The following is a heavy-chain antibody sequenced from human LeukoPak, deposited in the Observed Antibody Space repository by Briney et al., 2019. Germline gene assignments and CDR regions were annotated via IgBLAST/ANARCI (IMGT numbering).Heavy chain of an antibody. Sequence: GGSLRLSCAASGFTFSSYSMTWVRQAPGKGLEWVSSITSSSSYIFYADSVKGRFTISRDNAKNSLYLQMNSLRAEDTAVYYCARVGPSGYGWGSDYWGQGTLVTVSS. D-gene: IGHD5-12*01. CDR3: ARVGPSGYGWGSDY. J-gene: IGHJ4*02. CDR2: ITSSSSYI. V-gene: IGHV3-21*01. CDR1: GFTFSSYS.